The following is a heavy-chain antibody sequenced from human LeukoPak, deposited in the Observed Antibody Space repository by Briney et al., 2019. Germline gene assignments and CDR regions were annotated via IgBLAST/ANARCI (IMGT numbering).Heavy chain of an antibody. J-gene: IGHJ1*01. D-gene: IGHD2-21*01. Sequence: GGSLRLSCAASGFTFSTYAMTWVRQAPGKGLEWVSTIDSVRNTHYADSVKGRFTISRDNSKNTVHLQMNSLRAEDTAVYYCAKDVIEGAEYFQHWGQGTLVTVSS. CDR1: GFTFSTYA. CDR3: AKDVIEGAEYFQH. CDR2: IDSVRNT. V-gene: IGHV3-23*01.